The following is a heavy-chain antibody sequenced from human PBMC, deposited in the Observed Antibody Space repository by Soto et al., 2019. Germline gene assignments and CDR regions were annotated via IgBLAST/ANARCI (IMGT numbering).Heavy chain of an antibody. J-gene: IGHJ4*02. Sequence: ESGGGLVQPGGSLRLSCAASGFTVSSNYMSWVRQAPGKGLEWVSVIYSGGSKYYADSVKGRFTISRDNSKNTLYLQMNSLRAEDTAVYYCAREGGGRRYDYWGQGTLVTVSS. CDR3: AREGGGRRYDY. CDR1: GFTVSSNY. D-gene: IGHD1-26*01. V-gene: IGHV3-66*01. CDR2: IYSGGSK.